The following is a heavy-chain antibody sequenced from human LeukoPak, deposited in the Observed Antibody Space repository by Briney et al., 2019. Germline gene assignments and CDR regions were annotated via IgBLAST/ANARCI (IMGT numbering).Heavy chain of an antibody. CDR3: VREPGAPRGWFDS. CDR2: ISSSGSTI. Sequence: PGGSLRLSCAASGFTLSSYEMNWVRQAPGKGLEWVSYISSSGSTIYYADSVKGRFTISRDNAKNSLYLQMNSLRAEDTAVYYCVREPGAPRGWFDSWGQGTLVTVSS. J-gene: IGHJ5*01. V-gene: IGHV3-48*03. D-gene: IGHD7-27*01. CDR1: GFTLSSYE.